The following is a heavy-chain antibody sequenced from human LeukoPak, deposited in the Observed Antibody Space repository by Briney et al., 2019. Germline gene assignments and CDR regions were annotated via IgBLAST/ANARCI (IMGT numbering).Heavy chain of an antibody. D-gene: IGHD4-17*01. CDR1: GYTFTGYY. J-gene: IGHJ3*02. Sequence: VASVKVSCKASGYTFTGYYMHWVRQAPGRGLEWMGWINPNSDGTNYAQKFQGRVTMTRDTSISTAYMELSRLRSDDTAVYYCARDVGYGDYAHDAFDIWGQGTMVTVSS. CDR2: INPNSDGT. CDR3: ARDVGYGDYAHDAFDI. V-gene: IGHV1-2*02.